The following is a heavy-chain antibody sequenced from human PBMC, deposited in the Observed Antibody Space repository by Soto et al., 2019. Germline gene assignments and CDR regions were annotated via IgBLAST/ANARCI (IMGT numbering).Heavy chain of an antibody. CDR1: ECTYIAYI. D-gene: IGHD3-10*01. CDR3: ARDYYGSGSHYNVRWAFDF. V-gene: IGHV3-21*01. CDR2: ISSSSSYI. Sequence: VILSWACSECTYIAYIMDSVRQAPWKWLEWVSSISSSSSYIYYADSVKGRFTISRDNAKNSLYLQMETLRAEDTAVYYCARDYYGSGSHYNVRWAFDFWGQETKVSVSS. J-gene: IGHJ3*01.